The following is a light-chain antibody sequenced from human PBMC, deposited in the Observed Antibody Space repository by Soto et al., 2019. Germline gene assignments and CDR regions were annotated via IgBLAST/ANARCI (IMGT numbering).Light chain of an antibody. J-gene: IGKJ1*01. Sequence: DIQLTQSPSFLSASAGDRVTITCRASQGISSFLAWYQQKPGRAPKLLIYAASTLQSGVPSRFSGSGSGTEFTLTITSLQPEDFATYYCQHYNSYSEAFGQGTKVDIK. CDR3: QHYNSYSEA. CDR2: AAS. CDR1: QGISSF. V-gene: IGKV1-9*01.